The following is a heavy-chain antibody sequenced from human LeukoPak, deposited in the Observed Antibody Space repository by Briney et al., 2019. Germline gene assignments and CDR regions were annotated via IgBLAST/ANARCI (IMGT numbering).Heavy chain of an antibody. Sequence: EASVKVSCKASGYTFTGYYMHWVRQAPGQGLEWMGWINPNSGGTNYAQKFQGRVTITADESTSTAYMELSSLRSEDTAVYYCARAPPLDTAMPYYYYYMDVWGKGTTVTISS. CDR3: ARAPPLDTAMPYYYYYMDV. D-gene: IGHD5-18*01. J-gene: IGHJ6*03. CDR1: GYTFTGYY. V-gene: IGHV1-2*02. CDR2: INPNSGGT.